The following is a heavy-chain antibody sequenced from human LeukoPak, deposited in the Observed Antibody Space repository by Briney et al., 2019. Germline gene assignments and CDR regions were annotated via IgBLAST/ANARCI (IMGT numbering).Heavy chain of an antibody. CDR2: IYYSGST. V-gene: IGHV4-59*08. Sequence: PSETLSLTCTVSGGSISSYYWSWIRQPPGKGLEWIGYIYYSGSTNCNPSLKSRVTISVDTSKNQFSLKLSSVTAADTAVYYCARGYGIDAFDIWGQGTMVTVSS. CDR1: GGSISSYY. D-gene: IGHD5-18*01. CDR3: ARGYGIDAFDI. J-gene: IGHJ3*02.